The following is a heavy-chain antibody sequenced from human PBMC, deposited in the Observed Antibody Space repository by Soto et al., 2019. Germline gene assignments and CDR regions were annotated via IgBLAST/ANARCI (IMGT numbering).Heavy chain of an antibody. CDR1: GGSISEYY. Sequence: SDTLSLTCTLSGGSISEYYWSWIRQSSGKGLEWIGYIFYSGSTNYNPSLRSRGTISVDTSKNQFSLRLKSVTAADTAVYYCARVGCSGTSCFFGSSKNSGFDVWGPGTTVTVSS. CDR2: IFYSGST. V-gene: IGHV4-59*01. D-gene: IGHD2-2*01. J-gene: IGHJ6*02. CDR3: ARVGCSGTSCFFGSSKNSGFDV.